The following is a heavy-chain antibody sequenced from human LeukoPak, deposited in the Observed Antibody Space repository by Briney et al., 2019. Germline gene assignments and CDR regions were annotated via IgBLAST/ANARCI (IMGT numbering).Heavy chain of an antibody. CDR2: ISYDGSNK. Sequence: GGSLRLSCAASGFTFSSYAMHWVRQAPGKGLEWVAVISYDGSNKYYADSVKGRFTISRDNSKNTLYLQMNSLRAEDTAVYYCARSPRDSGSYGAFDFWGQGTMVTVSS. D-gene: IGHD1-26*01. V-gene: IGHV3-30-3*01. CDR1: GFTFSSYA. J-gene: IGHJ3*01. CDR3: ARSPRDSGSYGAFDF.